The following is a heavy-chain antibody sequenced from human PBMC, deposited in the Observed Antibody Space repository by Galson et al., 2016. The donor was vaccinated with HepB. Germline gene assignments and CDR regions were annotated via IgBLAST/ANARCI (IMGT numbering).Heavy chain of an antibody. D-gene: IGHD4-17*01. CDR3: ARDVYGDYYGMDV. Sequence: SETLSLTCTVSGYSISSGYYWGWIRQPPGKGLEWIGSIYHSGTTYYNPSLKSRVTRSVDTSKNQFSLKLSSVTAADTAVYYCARDVYGDYYGMDVWGQGTTVTVSS. CDR1: GYSISSGYY. J-gene: IGHJ6*02. CDR2: IYHSGTT. V-gene: IGHV4-38-2*02.